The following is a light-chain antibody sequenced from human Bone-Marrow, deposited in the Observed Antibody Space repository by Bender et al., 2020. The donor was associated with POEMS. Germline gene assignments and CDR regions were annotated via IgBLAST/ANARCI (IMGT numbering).Light chain of an antibody. CDR1: SGSVASNY. J-gene: IGLJ2*01. CDR2: EDN. Sequence: NFLLTQPHSVSESPGQTVTISCTRSSGSVASNYVQWYQQRPGSSPTTVIYEDNQRPSGVPDRFSGSVDSSSNSAYLSISGLKTEDEADYYCQSYDSNHQHVVFGGGTKLTVL. CDR3: QSYDSNHQHVV. V-gene: IGLV6-57*01.